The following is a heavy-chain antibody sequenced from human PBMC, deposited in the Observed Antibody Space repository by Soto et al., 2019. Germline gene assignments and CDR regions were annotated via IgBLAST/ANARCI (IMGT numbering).Heavy chain of an antibody. Sequence: SETLSLTCAVYGGSFSGYYWSWIRQPPGKGLEWIGEINHSGSTNYNPSLKSRVTISVDTSKNQFSLKLSSVTAADTAVYYCARGGRSLEAAGTWAYYFDYWGQGTLVTVSS. CDR2: INHSGST. CDR3: ARGGRSLEAAGTWAYYFDY. D-gene: IGHD6-13*01. J-gene: IGHJ4*02. V-gene: IGHV4-34*01. CDR1: GGSFSGYY.